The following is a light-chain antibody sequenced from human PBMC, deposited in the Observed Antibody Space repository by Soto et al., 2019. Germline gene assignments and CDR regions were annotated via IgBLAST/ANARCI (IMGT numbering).Light chain of an antibody. V-gene: IGKV1-33*01. J-gene: IGKJ4*01. CDR2: DAS. CDR3: QQYDNIPLT. Sequence: DLQMTQSPSSLSASVGDRVTITCQASQDISDYLNWYQQKPGAAPKLLIYDASNLQAGVPSRFSGSGSGTEFTFTISSLQPEDVATYYCQQYDNIPLTFGGGTKVEIK. CDR1: QDISDY.